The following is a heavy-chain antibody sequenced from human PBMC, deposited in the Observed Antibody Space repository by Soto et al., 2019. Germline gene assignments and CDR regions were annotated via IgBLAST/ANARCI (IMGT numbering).Heavy chain of an antibody. CDR1: GFIVTGTY. CDR3: AKESTFCSSGGCGY. V-gene: IGHV3-66*01. CDR2: IYSGGST. J-gene: IGHJ4*02. D-gene: IGHD2-2*01. Sequence: PGGSLRLSCAASGFIVTGTYMSWVRQAPGKGLEWISVIYSGGSTYYADSVKGRFTISRDNSKNTVYLQMNSLRDEDTAVYYCAKESTFCSSGGCGYWGQGTLVTVSS.